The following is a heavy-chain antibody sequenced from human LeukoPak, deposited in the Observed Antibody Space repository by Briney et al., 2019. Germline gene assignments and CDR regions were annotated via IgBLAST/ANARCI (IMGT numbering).Heavy chain of an antibody. D-gene: IGHD3-3*01. CDR2: IYHSGST. CDR1: GYSISSGYY. Sequence: SETLSLTCAVSGYSISSGYYWGWIRQPPGKGLEWIGSIYHSGSTYYNPSLKSRVTISVDTSKNQFSLKLSSVTAADTAVYYCARGDFWSGGYFYYYMDVWGKGTTVTVSS. J-gene: IGHJ6*03. CDR3: ARGDFWSGGYFYYYMDV. V-gene: IGHV4-38-2*01.